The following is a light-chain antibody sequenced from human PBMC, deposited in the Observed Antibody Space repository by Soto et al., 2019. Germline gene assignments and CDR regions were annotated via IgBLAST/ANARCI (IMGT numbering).Light chain of an antibody. CDR3: QQSYSTPLT. CDR2: AAS. Sequence: DIQMTQSPSSLSASVGDRVTITCRASQSINNGLSWYQQKPAKAPTLLSYAASSLQSGVPSRFSGSGSGTDFALTISSLQAEEFATYYYQQSYSTPLTFGGGTRVEIK. J-gene: IGKJ4*01. CDR1: QSINNG. V-gene: IGKV1-39*01.